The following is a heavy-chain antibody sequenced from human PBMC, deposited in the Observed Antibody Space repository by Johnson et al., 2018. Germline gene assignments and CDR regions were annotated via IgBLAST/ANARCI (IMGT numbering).Heavy chain of an antibody. V-gene: IGHV3-30*18. CDR3: AKDRSVRYSSRWSDAFDI. J-gene: IGHJ3*02. CDR1: GFTFNNFG. CDR2: ISYDGRNK. D-gene: IGHD6-13*01. Sequence: QVQLVESGGGLVKPGGSLRISCAASGFTFNNFGMHWVRQAPGKGLEWVADISYDGRNKNYADSVKGRFAISRDNSKNTLYVQMDSLRAEDTAVYYCAKDRSVRYSSRWSDAFDIWGPGTMVTVSS.